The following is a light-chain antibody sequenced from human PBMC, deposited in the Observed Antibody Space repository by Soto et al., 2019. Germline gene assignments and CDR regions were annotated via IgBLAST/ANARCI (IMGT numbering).Light chain of an antibody. CDR2: AAT. CDR1: QTVHSN. J-gene: IGKJ2*01. CDR3: HQYKDWPVYT. V-gene: IGKV3-15*01. Sequence: EIVMTQSPATLSVSPGGRATLSCRASQTVHSNLAWYQHKSGQAPRLLIYAATTRATGIPARISGSGSGTEFTLTISSLQSEDSAVYFCHQYKDWPVYTFRPGTKLEIK.